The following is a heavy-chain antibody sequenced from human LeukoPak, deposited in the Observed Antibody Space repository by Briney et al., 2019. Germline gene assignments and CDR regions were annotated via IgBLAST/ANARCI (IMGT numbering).Heavy chain of an antibody. J-gene: IGHJ6*02. CDR1: GGSFSGDY. D-gene: IGHD4-11*01. Sequence: PSETLSLTCAVYGGSFSGDYWSWIRQPPGKGLEWIGEINHSGSTNYNPSLKSRVTISVDTSKNQFSLKLSSVTAADTAVYYCARGLQPDTKMTTVTTGGMDVWGQGTTVTVSS. V-gene: IGHV4-34*01. CDR3: ARGLQPDTKMTTVTTGGMDV. CDR2: INHSGST.